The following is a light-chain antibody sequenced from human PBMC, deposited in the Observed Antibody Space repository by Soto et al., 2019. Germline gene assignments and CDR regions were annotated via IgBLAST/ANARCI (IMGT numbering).Light chain of an antibody. Sequence: HMTESPASLSASVGARVTITCRASQDISKNLAWYQQIPGKAPKLLIFAESTLQSGVPSRFSASGSGTYFILTVGGLQPEDAATYYCQQTKGFPLTFGQGTKVDIK. CDR2: AES. J-gene: IGKJ4*01. CDR3: QQTKGFPLT. V-gene: IGKV1-12*01. CDR1: QDISKN.